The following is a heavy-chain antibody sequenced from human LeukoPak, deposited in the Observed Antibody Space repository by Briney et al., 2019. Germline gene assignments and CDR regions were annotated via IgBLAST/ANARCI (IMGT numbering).Heavy chain of an antibody. V-gene: IGHV1-46*01. CDR2: INPSGGST. Sequence: ASVKVSCKASGYTFTSYYMHWVRQAPGQGLEWMGIINPSGGSTSYAQKFQGRVTMTRDTSISTAYMELSRLRSDDTAVYYCARFFAYSYGYDYWGQGTLVTVSS. CDR3: ARFFAYSYGYDY. D-gene: IGHD5-18*01. CDR1: GYTFTSYY. J-gene: IGHJ4*02.